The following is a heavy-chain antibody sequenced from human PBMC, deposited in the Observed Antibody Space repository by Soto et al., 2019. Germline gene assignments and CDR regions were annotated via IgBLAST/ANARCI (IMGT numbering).Heavy chain of an antibody. D-gene: IGHD3-3*01. V-gene: IGHV4-31*03. Sequence: QVQLQESGPGLVKPSQTLSLTCTVSGGSISSGGYYWSWIRQHPGKGLEWIGYIYYSGSTYYNPSLKSRFTISEDTSKNQFSLKLSSVTAADTAVYYCARVGVGWFNWFDPWGQGTLVTVSS. CDR3: ARVGVGWFNWFDP. J-gene: IGHJ5*02. CDR1: GGSISSGGYY. CDR2: IYYSGST.